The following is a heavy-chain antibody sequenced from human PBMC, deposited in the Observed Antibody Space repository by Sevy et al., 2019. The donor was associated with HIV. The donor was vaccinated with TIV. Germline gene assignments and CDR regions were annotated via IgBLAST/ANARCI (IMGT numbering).Heavy chain of an antibody. V-gene: IGHV1-3*01. CDR3: ARDPYDRRGFDY. CDR2: LNPGNGNT. Sequence: ASVKVSCKASGYTFNTFTIHWLRQAPGQSLVWMGWLNPGNGNTKSAQHFRGRVTITRDTSARTAYLALTGLTSEDTAVYFCARDPYDRRGFDYWGQGTLVTVSS. J-gene: IGHJ4*02. CDR1: GYTFNTFT. D-gene: IGHD3-3*01.